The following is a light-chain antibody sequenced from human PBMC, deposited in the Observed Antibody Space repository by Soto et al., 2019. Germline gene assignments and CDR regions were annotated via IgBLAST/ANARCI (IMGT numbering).Light chain of an antibody. V-gene: IGKV3D-11*01. CDR3: QQRCSWRS. CDR2: DAS. CDR1: QDVGHY. Sequence: IVLAQSPATLSLSPGERATLSCRASQDVGHYLAWYQQRPGQAPRLLIYDASNRATGIPARFSGSGSGTDFTLTISSLEPEDFAGDYCQQRCSWRSFGPGTRVDFK. J-gene: IGKJ3*01.